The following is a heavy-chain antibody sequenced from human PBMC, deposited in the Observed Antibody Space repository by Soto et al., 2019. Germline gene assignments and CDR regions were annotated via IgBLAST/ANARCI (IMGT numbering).Heavy chain of an antibody. V-gene: IGHV3-23*01. J-gene: IGHJ4*02. CDR2: MSGSGDNA. Sequence: EVQLLESGGGLVQPGGPLRLSWAASGSIFSGYAMSWVRQAPGKGLEWVSAMSGSGDNAYYADSVKGRFTIARGNSKNLLTLQMKSLRAEDTAIYYCARFFAAGTRGYLDSWGQGTLVTVSS. CDR1: GSIFSGYA. D-gene: IGHD3-3*01. CDR3: ARFFAAGTRGYLDS.